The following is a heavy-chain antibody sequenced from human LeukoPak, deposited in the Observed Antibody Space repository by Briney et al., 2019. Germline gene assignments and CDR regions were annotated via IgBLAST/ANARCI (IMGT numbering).Heavy chain of an antibody. CDR3: ARDHYGDYARRWFDP. J-gene: IGHJ5*02. D-gene: IGHD4-17*01. CDR2: IYYSGST. V-gene: IGHV4-59*06. Sequence: SETLSLTCTVSGGSISSYYWSWIRQHPGKGLEWIGYIYYSGSTYYNPSLKSRVTISVDTSKNQFSLKLSSVTAADTAVYYCARDHYGDYARRWFDPWGQGTLVTVSS. CDR1: GGSISSYY.